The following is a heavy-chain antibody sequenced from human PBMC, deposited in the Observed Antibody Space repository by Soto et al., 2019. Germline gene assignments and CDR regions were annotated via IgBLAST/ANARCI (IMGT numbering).Heavy chain of an antibody. CDR3: ARAPSPHDYGAYYFDY. D-gene: IGHD4-17*01. V-gene: IGHV4-30-4*01. J-gene: IGHJ4*02. CDR2: IYYSGST. CDR1: GGSISSGDYY. Sequence: QVQLQESGPGLVKPSQTLSLTCTVSGGSISSGDYYWSWIRQPPGKGLEWIGYIYYSGSTYYNPSLKSRVTISVDTSKNQFSLKLSSVTAADTAVYYCARAPSPHDYGAYYFDYWGQGTLVTVSS.